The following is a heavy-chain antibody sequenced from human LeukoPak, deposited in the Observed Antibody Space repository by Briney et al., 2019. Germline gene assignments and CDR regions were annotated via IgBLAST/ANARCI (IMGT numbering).Heavy chain of an antibody. D-gene: IGHD5-24*01. V-gene: IGHV3-74*01. CDR3: ARAGGRRDGYNYNY. J-gene: IGHJ4*02. CDR1: GFTFSSYW. Sequence: GGSLRLSCAASGFTFSSYWMHWVRQAPGKGLVWVSRINTDGSSTSYADSVKGRFTISRDNAKNTLYLQMNSLRAEDTAVYYCARAGGRRDGYNYNYWGQGTLVTVSS. CDR2: INTDGSST.